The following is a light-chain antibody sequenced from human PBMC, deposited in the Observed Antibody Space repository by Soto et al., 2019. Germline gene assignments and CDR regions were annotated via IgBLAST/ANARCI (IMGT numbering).Light chain of an antibody. CDR1: QSVSSSY. CDR2: SAS. Sequence: EIVMTPSPVTLSVSPGERVTLSCRASQSVSSSYLAWYQQKPGQAPRLLIYSASSRATGIPDRFSGSGSGTDFTLTISRLEPEDFAVYYCQQYGSSPWTFGQGTKVDI. CDR3: QQYGSSPWT. J-gene: IGKJ1*01. V-gene: IGKV3-20*01.